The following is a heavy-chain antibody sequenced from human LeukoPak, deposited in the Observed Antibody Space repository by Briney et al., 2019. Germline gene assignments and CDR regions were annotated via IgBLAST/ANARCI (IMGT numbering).Heavy chain of an antibody. D-gene: IGHD1-26*01. CDR3: ARDAGGRTQREGWFDP. Sequence: GGSLRLSCAASRSTFSSYSMNWVRQAPGKGLEWVSSISSSGSYIYYADSVKGRFTISRDNARNSLFLQMKSLRVEDTAVYYCARDAGGRTQREGWFDPWGQGTLVTVSS. CDR1: RSTFSSYS. CDR2: ISSSGSYI. V-gene: IGHV3-21*01. J-gene: IGHJ5*02.